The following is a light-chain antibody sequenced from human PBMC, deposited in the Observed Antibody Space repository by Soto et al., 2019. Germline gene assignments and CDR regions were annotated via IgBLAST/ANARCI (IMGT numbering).Light chain of an antibody. J-gene: IGKJ1*01. CDR1: QTISTT. CDR3: QQDNNWPT. CDR2: GAS. Sequence: EKVMTQSPATLSVSPGERATFSCRASQTISTTFLAWYQQKPGQAPRLLIYGASTRATGIPARFSGSGSGTEFTLTISSLQSEDFAVYYCQQDNNWPTFGQGTKVDI. V-gene: IGKV3-15*01.